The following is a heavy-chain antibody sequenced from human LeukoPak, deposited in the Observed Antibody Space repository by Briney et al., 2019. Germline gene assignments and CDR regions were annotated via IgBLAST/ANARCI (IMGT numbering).Heavy chain of an antibody. V-gene: IGHV4-31*03. D-gene: IGHD6-19*01. CDR3: AREVRVAGNFDY. CDR2: IYYSGST. J-gene: IGHJ4*02. CDR1: GGSISSGGYY. Sequence: SETLSLTCTVSGGSISSGGYYWSWTRQHPGKGLEWIGYIYYSGSTYYNPSLKSRVTISVDTSKNQFSLKLSSVTAADTAVYYCAREVRVAGNFDYWGQGTLVTVSS.